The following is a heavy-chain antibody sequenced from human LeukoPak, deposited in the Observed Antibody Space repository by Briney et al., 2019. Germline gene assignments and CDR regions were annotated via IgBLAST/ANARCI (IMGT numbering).Heavy chain of an antibody. CDR3: ARDSNRLTYYDFWSGYPRRRWFDP. D-gene: IGHD3-3*01. J-gene: IGHJ5*02. V-gene: IGHV1-8*01. CDR1: GYTFTSYD. Sequence: ASVKVSCKASGYTFTSYDINWVRQATGQGLEWMGWMNPNSGNTGYAQKCHGRVTMTRNTSISTDYMELSSLRSEDTAVYYCARDSNRLTYYDFWSGYPRRRWFDPWGQGTLVTVSS. CDR2: MNPNSGNT.